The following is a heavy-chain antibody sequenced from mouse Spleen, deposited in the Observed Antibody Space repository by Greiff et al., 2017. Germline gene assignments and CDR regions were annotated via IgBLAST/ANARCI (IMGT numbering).Heavy chain of an antibody. D-gene: IGHD2-14*01. CDR2: IWSGGST. Sequence: VKLMESGPGLVQPSQSLSITCTVSGFSLTSYGVHWVRQSPGKGLEWLGVIWSGGSTDYNAAFISRLSISKDNSKSQVFFKMNSLQANDTATYYCARNKAYYRSSWFAYWGQGTLVTVSA. V-gene: IGHV2-2*02. CDR3: ARNKAYYRSSWFAY. J-gene: IGHJ3*01. CDR1: GFSLTSYG.